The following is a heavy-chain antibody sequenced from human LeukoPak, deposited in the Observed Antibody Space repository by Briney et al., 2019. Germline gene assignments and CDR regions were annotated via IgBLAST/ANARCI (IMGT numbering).Heavy chain of an antibody. V-gene: IGHV3-48*01. J-gene: IGHJ6*03. CDR3: ARDHYDFWSGYPPSYMDV. CDR1: GFTFSSYS. CDR2: ISSSSSTI. Sequence: PGGSLRLSCAASGFTFSSYSMNWVRQAPGKGLEWVSYISSSSSTIYYADSVKGRFTISRDNAKNSLYLRMNSLRAEDTAVYYCARDHYDFWSGYPPSYMDVWGKGTTVTVSS. D-gene: IGHD3-3*01.